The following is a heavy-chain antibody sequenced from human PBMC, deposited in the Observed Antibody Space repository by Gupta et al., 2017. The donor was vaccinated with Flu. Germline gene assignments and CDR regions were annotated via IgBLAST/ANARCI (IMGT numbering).Heavy chain of an antibody. V-gene: IGHV3-23*01. CDR2: ISGTTDST. J-gene: IGHJ4*02. Sequence: YAMSWVRQAPGKGLEWLSTISGTTDSTYNADAVKGRFTISRDISKNTLYLQMNSLRRDDTAVYYCAKHNTCWFGTYFASWGQGTLLTVSS. CDR3: AKHNTCWFGTYFAS. D-gene: IGHD3-16*01. CDR1: YA.